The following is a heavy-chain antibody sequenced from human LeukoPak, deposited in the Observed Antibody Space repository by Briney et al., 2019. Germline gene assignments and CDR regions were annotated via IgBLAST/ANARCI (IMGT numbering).Heavy chain of an antibody. Sequence: GCSLTLSCADSGSTFSSYAMHWVRQAPAKGLAGVAVISYDGSNKYYADSVKGRVTISRDNSKNPFYLQMSSVRAEDTAVYYCARDFRFDSSGYQEYYFDYWGQGTMVTVSS. V-gene: IGHV3-30-3*01. CDR2: ISYDGSNK. J-gene: IGHJ4*02. CDR3: ARDFRFDSSGYQEYYFDY. D-gene: IGHD3-22*01. CDR1: GSTFSSYA.